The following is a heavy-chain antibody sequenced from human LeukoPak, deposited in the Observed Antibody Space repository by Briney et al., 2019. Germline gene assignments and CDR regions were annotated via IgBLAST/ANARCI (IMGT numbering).Heavy chain of an antibody. CDR3: AKGLAVRRGFYDFDI. Sequence: GESLRIFCRASGYTFTAYWIVWVRQMPGKGLEWMGIIYPGDSDTTYSPSFQGQVTISADKSTAYLQWSSLKASDTAMYYCAKGLAVRRGFYDFDIWGQGTMVTVSS. D-gene: IGHD6-6*01. V-gene: IGHV5-51*01. J-gene: IGHJ3*02. CDR2: IYPGDSDT. CDR1: GYTFTAYW.